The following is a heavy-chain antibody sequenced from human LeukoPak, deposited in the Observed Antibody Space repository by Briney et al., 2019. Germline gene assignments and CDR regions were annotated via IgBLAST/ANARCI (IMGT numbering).Heavy chain of an antibody. D-gene: IGHD3-10*01. J-gene: IGHJ3*02. CDR1: GFTFYDYA. CDR2: ISWNSGSI. V-gene: IGHV3-9*01. CDR3: AKDYSYGSGTSDAFDI. Sequence: GGSLRLSCADSGFTFYDYAMHWVRHAPGKGLEWGSGISWNSGSIGYADSVKGRFTISRDNAKNSLYLQMNSLRAEDTALYYCAKDYSYGSGTSDAFDIWGQGTMVTVSS.